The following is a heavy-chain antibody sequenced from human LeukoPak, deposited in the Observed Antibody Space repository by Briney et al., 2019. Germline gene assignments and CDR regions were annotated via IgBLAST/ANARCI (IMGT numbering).Heavy chain of an antibody. V-gene: IGHV3-7*01. CDR1: GFTFSSYW. J-gene: IGHJ4*02. D-gene: IGHD1-26*01. Sequence: PGGSLRLSCAASGFTFSSYWMSWVRQAPGKGLEWVANIKQDGSEKYYVDSVKGRFTISRDNTKNTLYLQMSSLRDEDTAVYYCARMSGSHLDSWGQGTLVTVSS. CDR3: ARMSGSHLDS. CDR2: IKQDGSEK.